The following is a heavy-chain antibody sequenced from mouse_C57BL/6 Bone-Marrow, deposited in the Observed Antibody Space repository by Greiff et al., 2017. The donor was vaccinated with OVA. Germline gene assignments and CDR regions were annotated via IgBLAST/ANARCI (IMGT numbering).Heavy chain of an antibody. Sequence: VKLMESGPGLVQPSQSLSITCTVSGFSLTSYGVHWVRQSPGKGLEWLGVIWSGGSTDYNAAFISRLSISKDNSKSQVFFKMNSLQADDTAIYYCARNNYDYPYYYAMDYWGQGTSVTVSS. CDR2: IWSGGST. V-gene: IGHV2-2*01. CDR1: GFSLTSYG. D-gene: IGHD2-4*01. CDR3: ARNNYDYPYYYAMDY. J-gene: IGHJ4*01.